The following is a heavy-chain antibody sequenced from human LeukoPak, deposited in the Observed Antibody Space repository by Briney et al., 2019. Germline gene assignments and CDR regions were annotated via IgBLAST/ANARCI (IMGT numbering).Heavy chain of an antibody. CDR3: AADPVYGSGSPLRFDP. Sequence: TSVKVSCKASGFTFTSSAVRWVRQARGQRLEWIGRIVVGSGNTNYAQKFQERVTITRDMSTSTAYMELSSLRSEDTAVYYCAADPVYGSGSPLRFDPWGQGTLVTVSS. CDR1: GFTFTSSA. J-gene: IGHJ5*02. D-gene: IGHD3-10*01. V-gene: IGHV1-58*01. CDR2: IVVGSGNT.